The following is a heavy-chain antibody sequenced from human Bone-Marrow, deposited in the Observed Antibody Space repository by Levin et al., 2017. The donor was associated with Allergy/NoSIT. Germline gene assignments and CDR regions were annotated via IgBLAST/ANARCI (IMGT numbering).Heavy chain of an antibody. V-gene: IGHV3-30*18. CDR1: GFVFSSFG. Sequence: PGGSLRLSCAASGFVFSSFGMHWVRQAPGKGLEWVAGTTNNGQGKFYGDSVMGRFTISKDMSKSTVYLEMNSLRVEDTAVYYCAKWSGNLGTYVLDYWGQGTLVTVSS. CDR2: TTNNGQGK. D-gene: IGHD3-3*01. CDR3: AKWSGNLGTYVLDY. J-gene: IGHJ4*02.